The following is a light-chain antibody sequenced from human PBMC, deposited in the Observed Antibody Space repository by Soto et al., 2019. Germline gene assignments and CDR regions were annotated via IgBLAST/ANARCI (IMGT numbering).Light chain of an antibody. Sequence: QSALTHPASVSGSPGQSITISGTGTSSDVGSYNYVSWYQQHPGKAPKLMIYEVSDRPSGISSRFSGSKSGNTASLTISGLQTEDEADYYCSSYTSSSTLFGTGTKVTVL. CDR3: SSYTSSSTL. J-gene: IGLJ1*01. V-gene: IGLV2-14*01. CDR1: SSDVGSYNY. CDR2: EVS.